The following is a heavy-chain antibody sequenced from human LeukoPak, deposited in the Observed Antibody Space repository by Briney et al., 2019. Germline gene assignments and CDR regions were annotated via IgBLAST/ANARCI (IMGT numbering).Heavy chain of an antibody. V-gene: IGHV3-30*04. CDR2: ISYDGSNK. D-gene: IGHD1-1*01. CDR1: GFTFSSYA. J-gene: IGHJ6*03. CDR3: AKEGDWNDVTLMDV. Sequence: PGRSLRLSCAASGFTFSSYAMHWVRQAPGKGLERVAVISYDGSNKYYADSVKGRFTISRDNSKNTLYLQMNSLRAEDTAVSYCAKEGDWNDVTLMDVWGKGTTVTISS.